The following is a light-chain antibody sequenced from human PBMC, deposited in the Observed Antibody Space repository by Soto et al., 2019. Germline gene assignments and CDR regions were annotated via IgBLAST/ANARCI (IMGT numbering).Light chain of an antibody. CDR1: QSVTTN. J-gene: IGKJ1*01. V-gene: IGKV3D-15*01. Sequence: EIVMMQFPATLSVSPGERVTLSWRSGQSVSQSVTTNLAWYQQKPGQAPRLLIFDASARAVDIPGRFSGSKSGTEFTLTISSLQPEDFAVYYCHYYDKWPPGTFGQGTKVDIK. CDR2: DAS. CDR3: HYYDKWPPGT.